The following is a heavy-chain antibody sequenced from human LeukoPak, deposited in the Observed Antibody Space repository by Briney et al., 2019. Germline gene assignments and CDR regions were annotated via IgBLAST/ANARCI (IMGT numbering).Heavy chain of an antibody. D-gene: IGHD7-27*01. Sequence: SETLSLTCIDSGGSITKYYWSWIRQPAGKGLEWIGRIYTSGSTNQNPSLKSRVTMSVDTSKNQFSLNLTSVTAADTAVYYCARDSTGDRAFDVWGQGTMVTVSS. CDR3: ARDSTGDRAFDV. CDR2: IYTSGST. J-gene: IGHJ3*01. V-gene: IGHV4-4*07. CDR1: GGSITKYY.